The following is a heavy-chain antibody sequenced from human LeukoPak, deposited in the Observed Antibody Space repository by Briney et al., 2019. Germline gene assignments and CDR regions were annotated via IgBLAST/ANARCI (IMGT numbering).Heavy chain of an antibody. J-gene: IGHJ6*04. CDR1: GGSFSGYY. V-gene: IGHV4-34*01. CDR2: INHSGST. D-gene: IGHD2-2*01. Sequence: SETLSLTCAVYGGSFSGYYWSWIRQPPGMGLEWIGEINHSGSTNYNPSLKSRVTISVDTSKNQFSLKLSSVTAADTAVYYCARGLMSSTSLDVWGKGTTVTVSS. CDR3: ARGLMSSTSLDV.